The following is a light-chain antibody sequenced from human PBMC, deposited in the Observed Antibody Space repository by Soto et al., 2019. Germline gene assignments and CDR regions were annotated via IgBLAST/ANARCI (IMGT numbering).Light chain of an antibody. CDR2: DAS. CDR3: QQRGNWPLT. Sequence: EIVLTQSPATLSLSPGETATLSCRASQSIDIYLAWYQQRPGRAPRLLIYDASSRPAAVAARFSGSGSGTDFTLTIDGLEPEDFAVYYCQQRGNWPLTFGGGTKVDVK. V-gene: IGKV3-11*01. J-gene: IGKJ4*01. CDR1: QSIDIY.